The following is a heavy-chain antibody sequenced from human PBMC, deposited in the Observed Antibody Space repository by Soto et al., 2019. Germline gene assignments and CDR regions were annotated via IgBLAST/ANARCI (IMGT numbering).Heavy chain of an antibody. CDR2: IIPIFGTA. CDR3: ARDPVGGSYPLMDV. Sequence: ASVKVSCKASGGTFSSYAISWVRQAPGQGLEWMGGIIPIFGTANYAQKFQGRVTITADESTSTAYMELSSLRSEDTAVYYCARDPVGGSYPLMDVWGQGTTVTVSS. V-gene: IGHV1-69*13. J-gene: IGHJ6*02. CDR1: GGTFSSYA. D-gene: IGHD3-16*02.